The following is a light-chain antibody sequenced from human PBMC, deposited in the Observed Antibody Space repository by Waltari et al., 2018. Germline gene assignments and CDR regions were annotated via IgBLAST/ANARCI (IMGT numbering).Light chain of an antibody. CDR2: DVT. CDR1: RSHVGGYNV. J-gene: IGLJ2*01. V-gene: IGLV2-11*01. Sequence: QSALTQPRSVSGSPGQSVTISCTGTRSHVGGYNVVFWYQQHPGTAPQLIISDVTKRPAGVPDPFSGSKTGNTATLSIFGLQAEDEADYYGSSYASNYVAFGGGTKLTVL. CDR3: SSYASNYVA.